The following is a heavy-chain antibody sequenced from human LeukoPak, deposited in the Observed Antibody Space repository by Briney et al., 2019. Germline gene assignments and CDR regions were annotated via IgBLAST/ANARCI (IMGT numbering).Heavy chain of an antibody. Sequence: SLRLSCAASGFTFDDYAMHWVRPAPGKGLEWVSGISWNSGSIGYADSVKGRFTISRDNAKNSLYLQMNSLRAEDTALYYCAKDRRVGATSWYFDLWGRGTLVTVSS. J-gene: IGHJ2*01. V-gene: IGHV3-9*01. D-gene: IGHD1-26*01. CDR1: GFTFDDYA. CDR2: ISWNSGSI. CDR3: AKDRRVGATSWYFDL.